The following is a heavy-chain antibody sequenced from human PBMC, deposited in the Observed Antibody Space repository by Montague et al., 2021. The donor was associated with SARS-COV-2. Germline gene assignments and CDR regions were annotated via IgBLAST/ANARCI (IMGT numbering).Heavy chain of an antibody. V-gene: IGHV4-39*07. CDR3: ARDQWQQLAPGVYYYYGMDD. J-gene: IGHJ6*02. D-gene: IGHD6-13*01. CDR1: GGSISSSSYY. CDR2: IYYSGST. Sequence: SETLSLTCTVSGGSISSSSYYWGWIRQPPGKGLEWIGSIYYSGSTYYNPSLKSRVTISVDTSKNQSSLKLSSVTAAETAVYYGARDQWQQLAPGVYYYYGMDDWGQGTTVTVSS.